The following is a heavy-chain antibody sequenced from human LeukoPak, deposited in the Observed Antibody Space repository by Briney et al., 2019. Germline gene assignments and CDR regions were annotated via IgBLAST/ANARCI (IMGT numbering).Heavy chain of an antibody. J-gene: IGHJ4*02. Sequence: GGSLRLSCAASGFTFSSYAMHWVRQAPGKGLEWVAVISYDGSNKYYADSVKGRFTISRDNSKNTLYLQMNSLRAEDTAVYCCARGGYSYGFDYWGQGTLVTVSS. CDR1: GFTFSSYA. CDR3: ARGGYSYGFDY. CDR2: ISYDGSNK. D-gene: IGHD5-18*01. V-gene: IGHV3-30-3*01.